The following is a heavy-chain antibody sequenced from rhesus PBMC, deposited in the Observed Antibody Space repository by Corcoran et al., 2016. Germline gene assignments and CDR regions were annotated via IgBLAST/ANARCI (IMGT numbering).Heavy chain of an antibody. CDR2: IFGITGSS. Sequence: HVQLRESGPAVVKPSDTLSLTCAVSGDSISSPYWWSWVRQSPRTGLEWIGNIFGITGSSESSPSLESRVTISKDTSNNRFSLKLISVTAADNAIYYCARRFGTSFDYWGQGVLVTVSS. CDR1: GDSISSPYW. D-gene: IGHD4-29*01. V-gene: IGHV4-93*01. J-gene: IGHJ4*01. CDR3: ARRFGTSFDY.